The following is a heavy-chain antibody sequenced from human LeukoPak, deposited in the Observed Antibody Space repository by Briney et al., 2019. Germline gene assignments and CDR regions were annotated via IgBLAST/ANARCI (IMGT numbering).Heavy chain of an antibody. CDR2: VSGGGGST. V-gene: IGHV3-23*01. Sequence: PGGSLRLSCAASGFTFSNYVMSWVRQAPGKGLEWVSGVSGGGGSTYYADSVKGRFTISRDNSKNTLYLQMKSLRAEDTAVYYCAKDDYVWGSYRPFDYWGQGTLVTVSS. J-gene: IGHJ4*02. CDR3: AKDDYVWGSYRPFDY. D-gene: IGHD3-16*02. CDR1: GFTFSNYV.